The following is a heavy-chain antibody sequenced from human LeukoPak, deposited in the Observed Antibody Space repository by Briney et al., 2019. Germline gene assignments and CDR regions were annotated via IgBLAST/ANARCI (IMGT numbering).Heavy chain of an antibody. CDR3: ASLLAKSITTKDY. J-gene: IGHJ4*02. CDR1: GFTFSSYN. D-gene: IGHD3-10*01. CDR2: ISSSSVYI. V-gene: IGHV3-21*01. Sequence: GGSLRLSCVASGFTFSSYNMNWVRQAPGKGLEWVSSISSSSVYISYADSLKGRFTISRDNAKNSMYLQMNSLRVEDTAVYYCASLLAKSITTKDYWGQGTLVTVSS.